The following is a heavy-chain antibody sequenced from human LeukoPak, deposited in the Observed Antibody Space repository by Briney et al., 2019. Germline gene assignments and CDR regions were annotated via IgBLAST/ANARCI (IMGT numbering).Heavy chain of an antibody. CDR2: INGSDAYT. J-gene: IGHJ1*01. D-gene: IGHD3-10*01. CDR1: GFTFSSYA. CDR3: AKYFASGSYYKLPH. Sequence: GGSLRLSCAASGFTFSSYAMSWVRQAPGKGLEWVSTINGSDAYTYYADSVKGRFTISRDNSKNTLYLQMNSLRAEDTAVYYCAKYFASGSYYKLPHWGQGTLVTVSS. V-gene: IGHV3-23*01.